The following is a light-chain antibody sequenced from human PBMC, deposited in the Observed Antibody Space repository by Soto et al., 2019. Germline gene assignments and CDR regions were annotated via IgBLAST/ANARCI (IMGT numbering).Light chain of an antibody. J-gene: IGKJ4*01. CDR2: AAS. V-gene: IGKV1-39*01. CDR1: QSVSSY. Sequence: DNQMTQSPSALSASVGDSLAIMCRASQSVSSYLNWYQHKPGKAPKLXXSAASTLESGVPSRFSGRGSGTDFTLTISGLQSEDFATYYCQQVYSKFTLTFCGGTKVDIK. CDR3: QQVYSKFTLT.